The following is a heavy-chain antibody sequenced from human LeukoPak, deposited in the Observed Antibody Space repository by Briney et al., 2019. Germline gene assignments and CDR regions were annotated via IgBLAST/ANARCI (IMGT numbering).Heavy chain of an antibody. CDR1: GFTLSPSW. Sequence: GGSLRLSCAASGFTLSPSWMNWVRQVPGKGLVWVSRITSDGRNTVYADSVKGRFTISRDNVRNTVYLQMTSLRAEDSAVYFCARDWHYRLDMWGQGALVTVSS. D-gene: IGHD4-4*01. CDR2: ITSDGRNT. CDR3: ARDWHYRLDM. V-gene: IGHV3-74*01. J-gene: IGHJ4*02.